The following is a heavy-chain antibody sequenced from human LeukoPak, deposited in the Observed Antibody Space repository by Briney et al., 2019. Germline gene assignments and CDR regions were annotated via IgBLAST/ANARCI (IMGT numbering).Heavy chain of an antibody. J-gene: IGHJ4*02. Sequence: PSETLSLTCTVSGGSISSYYWSWIRQPPGKGLEWIGYIYYSGSTNYNPSLKSRVTISVDTSKNQFSLKLSSVTAADTAVYYCARVLSHGDYGGYFDYWGQGTLVTVSS. CDR1: GGSISSYY. CDR2: IYYSGST. CDR3: ARVLSHGDYGGYFDY. D-gene: IGHD4-17*01. V-gene: IGHV4-59*01.